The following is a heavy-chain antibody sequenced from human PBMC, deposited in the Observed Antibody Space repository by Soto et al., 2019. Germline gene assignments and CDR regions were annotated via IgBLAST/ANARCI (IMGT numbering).Heavy chain of an antibody. J-gene: IGHJ6*02. CDR2: IIPIFGTA. Sequence: GASVKVSCKASGGTFSSYAISWVRQAPGQGLEWMGGIIPIFGTANYAQKFQGRVTITADESTSTAYMELRSLRSEDTAVYYCASIVVVTAAITLLYYGMDVWGQGTKVTVYS. D-gene: IGHD2-2*01. CDR3: ASIVVVTAAITLLYYGMDV. V-gene: IGHV1-69*13. CDR1: GGTFSSYA.